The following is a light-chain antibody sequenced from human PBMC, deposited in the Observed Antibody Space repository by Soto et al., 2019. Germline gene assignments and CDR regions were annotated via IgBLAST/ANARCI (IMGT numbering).Light chain of an antibody. CDR1: QSVYTY. CDR3: QQRSSWPLT. CDR2: DAS. V-gene: IGKV3-11*01. Sequence: EIVLTQSPATLSMSPGERATLSCRASQSVYTYLAWYQQKPCQAPRLLIYDASNRATGIPARFSGSGSGTDFTLTIGSLEPEDFAVYYCQQRSSWPLTFGGGTKVEI. J-gene: IGKJ4*01.